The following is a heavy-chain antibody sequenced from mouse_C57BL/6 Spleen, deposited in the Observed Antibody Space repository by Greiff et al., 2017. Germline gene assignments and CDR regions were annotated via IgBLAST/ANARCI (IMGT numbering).Heavy chain of an antibody. CDR1: GYSFTGYY. CDR2: INPSTGGT. V-gene: IGHV1-42*01. CDR3: ARSLYSNYEGTY. J-gene: IGHJ3*01. D-gene: IGHD2-5*01. Sequence: EVQLQQSGPELVKPGASVKISCKASGYSFTGYYMNWVKQSPEKSLEWIGEINPSTGGTTYNQKFKAKATLTVDKSSSTAYMQLKSLTSEDSAVYYCARSLYSNYEGTYWGQGTLVTVSA.